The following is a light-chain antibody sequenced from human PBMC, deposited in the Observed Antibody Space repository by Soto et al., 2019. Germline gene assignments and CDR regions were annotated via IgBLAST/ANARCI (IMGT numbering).Light chain of an antibody. J-gene: IGKJ1*01. Sequence: DLQMIQSPSSLSASVGDRVTITCRASQGISNYLAWYQQKPGKVPKLLIYTASTLQSGVPSRFSGSGSGTDFTLTISSLQPEDVATYYCQKYNNAPWTFGQGTKVDIK. CDR1: QGISNY. CDR3: QKYNNAPWT. CDR2: TAS. V-gene: IGKV1-27*01.